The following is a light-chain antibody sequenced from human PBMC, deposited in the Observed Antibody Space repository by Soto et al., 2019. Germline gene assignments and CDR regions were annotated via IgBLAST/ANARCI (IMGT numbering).Light chain of an antibody. CDR3: SSYAGSNLV. J-gene: IGLJ2*01. V-gene: IGLV2-8*01. CDR2: EVS. CDR1: SSDVGGYNY. Sequence: QLVLTQPPSASGSPGQSVTISCTGTSSDVGGYNYVSWYQQHPGKAPKLMIYEVSKRPSGVPDRFSGSKSGNTASLTVSGLQAEDEADYYCSSYAGSNLVFGGGTKVTVL.